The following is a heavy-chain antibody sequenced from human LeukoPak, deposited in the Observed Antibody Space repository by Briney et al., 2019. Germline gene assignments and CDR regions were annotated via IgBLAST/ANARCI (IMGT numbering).Heavy chain of an antibody. V-gene: IGHV3-23*01. CDR1: GFTFSSSA. J-gene: IGHJ2*01. D-gene: IGHD1-26*01. CDR3: VRGEWELLSHYWYFDL. CDR2: ISNNGGYT. Sequence: GGSLRLSCAASGFTFSSSAMSWVRQAPGKGLEWVSAISNNGGYTYYADSVQGRFTISRDNSKSTLCLQMNSLRAEDTAVYYCVRGEWELLSHYWYFDLWGRGTLVTVSS.